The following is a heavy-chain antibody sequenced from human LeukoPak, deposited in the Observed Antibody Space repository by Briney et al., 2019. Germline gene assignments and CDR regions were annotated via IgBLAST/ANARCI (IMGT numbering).Heavy chain of an antibody. CDR2: ANHNGGT. J-gene: IGHJ3*02. D-gene: IGHD1-26*01. V-gene: IGHV4-34*01. CDR1: GGSFRGYY. CDR3: ARDLGASAFDI. Sequence: TSETLSLTCAVNGGSFRGYYWTWIRQPPEKGLEWIGEANHNGGTNYSPSLKSRITISVDKSKNQFSLKLSSVTAADTAVYYCARDLGASAFDIWGQGTMVTVSS.